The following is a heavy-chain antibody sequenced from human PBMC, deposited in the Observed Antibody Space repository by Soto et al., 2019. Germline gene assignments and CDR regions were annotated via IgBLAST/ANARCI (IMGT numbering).Heavy chain of an antibody. CDR3: AKNGQPPYYCSGMDV. CDR2: ISGYNGDT. J-gene: IGHJ6*02. D-gene: IGHD2-8*01. CDR1: GYTFSRYG. V-gene: IGHV1-18*01. Sequence: QGQLVQSGPEAKKPGASVKVTCKAFGYTFSRYGISWVRQAPGQGLEWMGWISGYNGDTKYAQKVQGRVTMTIDTPTYTACMELRSLTSDDTAIYYWAKNGQPPYYCSGMDVWGQGTTVTVSS.